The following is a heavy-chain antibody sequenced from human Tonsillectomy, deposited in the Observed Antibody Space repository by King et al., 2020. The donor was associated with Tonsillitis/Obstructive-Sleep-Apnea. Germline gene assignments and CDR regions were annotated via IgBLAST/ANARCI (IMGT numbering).Heavy chain of an antibody. CDR2: IFSNDEK. Sequence: TLQESGPVLVKPPETLTLTCTVSGFSLSNARMGVRWIRQPPGKALEWLAHIFSNDEKSYSTSLKSRLTISKDTSKSQVVLTMTNMDPVDTATYYCARIFGGYPDYWGQGTLVTVSS. J-gene: IGHJ4*02. CDR3: ARIFGGYPDY. V-gene: IGHV2-26*01. D-gene: IGHD5-12*01. CDR1: GFSLSNARMG.